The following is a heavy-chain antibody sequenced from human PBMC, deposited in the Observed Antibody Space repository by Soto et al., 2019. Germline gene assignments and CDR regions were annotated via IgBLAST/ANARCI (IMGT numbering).Heavy chain of an antibody. CDR3: AREHYSSARSFDY. Sequence: GGSLRLSCAASGFTFNTYSMNWVRQAPGKGLEWVSSISTSVGYIYYADSVKGRFTISRDNAKNSLYLQMSSLRAEDTAVYYCAREHYSSARSFDYWGQGTLVTVSS. J-gene: IGHJ4*02. D-gene: IGHD6-25*01. CDR1: GFTFNTYS. CDR2: ISTSVGYI. V-gene: IGHV3-21*01.